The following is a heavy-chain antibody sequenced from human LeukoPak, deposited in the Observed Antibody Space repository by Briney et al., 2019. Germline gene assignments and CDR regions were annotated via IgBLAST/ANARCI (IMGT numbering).Heavy chain of an antibody. V-gene: IGHV3-73*01. J-gene: IGHJ5*02. CDR1: GFTFSGSA. D-gene: IGHD3-22*01. CDR2: IRSKANSYAT. CDR3: TAYDSSGYLLFDP. Sequence: GGFLRLSCAASGFTFSGSAMHWVRQASGKGLEWVGRIRSKANSYATAYAASVKGRFTISRDDSKNTAYLQMNSLKTEDTAVYYCTAYDSSGYLLFDPWGQGTLVTVSS.